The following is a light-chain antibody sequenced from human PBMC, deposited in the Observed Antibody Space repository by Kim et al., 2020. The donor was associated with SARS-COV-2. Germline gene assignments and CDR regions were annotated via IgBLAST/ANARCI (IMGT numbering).Light chain of an antibody. CDR3: SSYTSSSTRV. V-gene: IGLV2-14*03. CDR2: DVS. Sequence: GQSITISFPGTSSDVGGYNYVSWYQQHPGKAPKLMIYDVSNRPSGVSNRFSGSKSGNTASLTISGLQAEDEADYYCSSYTSSSTRVFGGGTQLTVL. J-gene: IGLJ3*02. CDR1: SSDVGGYNY.